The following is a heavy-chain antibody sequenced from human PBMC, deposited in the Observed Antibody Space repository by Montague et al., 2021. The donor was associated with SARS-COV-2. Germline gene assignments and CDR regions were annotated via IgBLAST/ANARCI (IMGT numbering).Heavy chain of an antibody. CDR3: ARDPTYGSWRSYYYYGMDV. CDR2: IYSGGST. CDR1: GFTVSSNY. V-gene: IGHV3-53*04. J-gene: IGHJ6*02. Sequence: SLRLSCAASGFTVSSNYMSWVRQAPGKGLEWVSVIYSGGSTYYADSVKGRFTISRHNSKNTLYLQMNSLRAEDTAVYYCARDPTYGSWRSYYYYGMDVWGQGTTVTVSS. D-gene: IGHD3-10*01.